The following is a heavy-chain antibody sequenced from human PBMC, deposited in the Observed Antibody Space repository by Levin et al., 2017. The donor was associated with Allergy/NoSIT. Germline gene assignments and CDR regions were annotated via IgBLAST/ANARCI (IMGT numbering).Heavy chain of an antibody. Sequence: RSGGSLRLSCAASGFTVSSNYMSWVRQAPGKGLEWVSVIYSGGSTYYADSVKGRFTISRDNSKNTLYLQMNSLRAEDTAVYYCAREEIQLNYFDYWGQGTLVTVSS. CDR1: GFTVSSNY. D-gene: IGHD5-18*01. V-gene: IGHV3-66*02. CDR2: IYSGGST. CDR3: AREEIQLNYFDY. J-gene: IGHJ4*02.